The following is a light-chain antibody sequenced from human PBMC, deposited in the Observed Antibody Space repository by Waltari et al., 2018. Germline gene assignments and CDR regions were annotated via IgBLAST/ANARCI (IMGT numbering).Light chain of an antibody. CDR1: ESVYKY. V-gene: IGKV3-11*01. CDR2: DTS. CDR3: QQGSILPLT. Sequence: EVVLTQSPVTLSLSAGDRASLSCRASESVYKYLAWYQQRPGQPPRLLIYDTSTRAAGVPGRFSGSGYGTDFTLTITSLEAEDFAVYFCQQGSILPLTFGGGTRVEIK. J-gene: IGKJ4*01.